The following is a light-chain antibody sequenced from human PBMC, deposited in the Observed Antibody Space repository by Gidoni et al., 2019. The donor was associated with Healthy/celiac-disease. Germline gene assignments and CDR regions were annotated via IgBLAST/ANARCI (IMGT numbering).Light chain of an antibody. CDR1: QSVSSY. CDR2: DAS. J-gene: IGKJ3*01. V-gene: IGKV3-11*01. Sequence: EIVLTQSPATLSLSPGARATLSCRASQSVSSYLAWYQQKPGQAPRLLTYDASNRATGVPARFSGSGSGTDFTLTISSLEPEDFAVYYCQQRSNWPPWTFGPGTKVDIK. CDR3: QQRSNWPPWT.